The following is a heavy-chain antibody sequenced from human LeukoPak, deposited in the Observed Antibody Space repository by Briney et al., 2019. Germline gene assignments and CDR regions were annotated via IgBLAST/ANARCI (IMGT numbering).Heavy chain of an antibody. D-gene: IGHD6-19*01. CDR3: ARDSSSAWDPDLNY. V-gene: IGHV7-4-1*02. J-gene: IGHJ4*02. CDR2: INTNTGNP. Sequence: GASVKVSCKAYGYTLTSYAMNWVRQAPGQGLEWIGWINTNTGNPTYAQGFTGRFVFSLDTSVSTAYLQISSLKAEDTAVYYCARDSSSAWDPDLNYWGQGTLVTVSS. CDR1: GYTLTSYA.